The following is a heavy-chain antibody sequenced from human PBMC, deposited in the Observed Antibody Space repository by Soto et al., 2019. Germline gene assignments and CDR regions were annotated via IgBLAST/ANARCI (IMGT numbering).Heavy chain of an antibody. V-gene: IGHV4-34*01. J-gene: IGHJ4*02. CDR1: GGSFSDFY. D-gene: IGHD6-19*01. CDR3: GPRGAVADPRGY. CDR2: INHSGNT. Sequence: QVRLQLWGAGLLKPSESLSLTCAVYGGSFSDFYWTWIRQLPGKGLEWIGEINHSGNTNYNPSLKGRVAISVDTSKNQFSLYLGSVTAADTAVYYCGPRGAVADPRGYWGQGTLVTVSS.